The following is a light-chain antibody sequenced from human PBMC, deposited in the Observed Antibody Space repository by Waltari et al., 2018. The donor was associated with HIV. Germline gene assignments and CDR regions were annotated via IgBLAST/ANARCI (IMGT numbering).Light chain of an antibody. CDR2: EDN. CDR1: RCSISGNS. CDR3: QSYDNNNWV. V-gene: IGLV6-57*01. J-gene: IGLJ3*02. Sequence: NFMLTQPHPVSGSPGKTVTISCTRSRCSISGNSVPWYRQRPGSSPATVIYEDNQRPSGVPYRFSGSIDGSSNSASLTISGLKTEDEADYYCQSYDNNNWVFGGGTKLTVL.